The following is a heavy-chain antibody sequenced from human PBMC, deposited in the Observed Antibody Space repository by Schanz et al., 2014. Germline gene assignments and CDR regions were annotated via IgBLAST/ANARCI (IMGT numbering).Heavy chain of an antibody. J-gene: IGHJ4*02. V-gene: IGHV1-18*04. CDR2: ISAYNGNT. D-gene: IGHD5-12*01. Sequence: QVQLVQSGTEVKKPGASVKVSCKASGYTFTSDSMHWVRQAPGQGLEWMGWISAYNGNTNYAQKLQGRVTMTTDTSTSTSYMELTSLRFDDTAVYYCARDFSAYVGNYFDYWGQGTLVTVSS. CDR1: GYTFTSDS. CDR3: ARDFSAYVGNYFDY.